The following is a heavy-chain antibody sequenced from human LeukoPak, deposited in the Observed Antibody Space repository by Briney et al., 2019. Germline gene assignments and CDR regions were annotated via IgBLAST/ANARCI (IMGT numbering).Heavy chain of an antibody. CDR1: EFTFSNYG. Sequence: PGGSLRLSCAASEFTFSNYGMQWVRQAPGKGLEWVAFIRYDGSNKYFADSVKGRFTISRDNSKNTLYLQMNSLRAEDTAVYYCAKTMVRGVIRYYYMDVWGKGTTVTVSS. J-gene: IGHJ6*03. V-gene: IGHV3-30*02. D-gene: IGHD3-10*01. CDR2: IRYDGSNK. CDR3: AKTMVRGVIRYYYMDV.